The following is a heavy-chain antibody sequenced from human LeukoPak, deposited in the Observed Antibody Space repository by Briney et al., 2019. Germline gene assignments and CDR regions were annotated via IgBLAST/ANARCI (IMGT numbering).Heavy chain of an antibody. CDR2: IYSAGRT. CDR1: GFTVTQNY. V-gene: IGHV3-53*01. J-gene: IGHJ4*02. D-gene: IGHD3-10*01. CDR3: ARVADSGSADY. Sequence: GGSLRPSCAASGFTVTQNYMTWVRQAPGKGLEWVSVIYSAGRTYYSDSVRGRFTISRDNSNNTLYLQMNSLRAEDTAVYYCARVADSGSADYWGQGTLVTVSS.